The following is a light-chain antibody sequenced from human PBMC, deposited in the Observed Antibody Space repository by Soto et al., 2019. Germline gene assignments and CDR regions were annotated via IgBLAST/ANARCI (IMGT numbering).Light chain of an antibody. V-gene: IGKV1-39*01. CDR3: QQSYSTPT. J-gene: IGKJ2*01. CDR1: QSISTS. CDR2: TTS. Sequence: DIQMTQSPSSLSASVGDRVTITCRASQSISTSLNWYQQKPGKAPKLLIHTTSSLQRGVPSRFSGSGSGTDFTLTVDSLQPDDFETYYCQQSYSTPTFGQGNKVEIK.